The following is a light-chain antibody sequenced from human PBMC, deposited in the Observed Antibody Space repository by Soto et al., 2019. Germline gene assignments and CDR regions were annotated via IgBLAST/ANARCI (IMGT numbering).Light chain of an antibody. CDR3: QQRNVWPPVT. V-gene: IGKV3-11*01. Sequence: EIVLTQSPYALSLSPVERSTLSCSASQIISSTQLVWYQQKPGQAPSLLIYGAFNRATGIPARFSGSGSGTDFTLTISSLEPEDSAVYYCQQRNVWPPVTFGQGTRLEIK. CDR1: QIISST. J-gene: IGKJ5*01. CDR2: GAF.